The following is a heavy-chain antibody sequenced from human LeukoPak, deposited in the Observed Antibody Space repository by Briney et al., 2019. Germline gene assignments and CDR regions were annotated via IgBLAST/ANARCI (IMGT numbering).Heavy chain of an antibody. V-gene: IGHV3-30*18. Sequence: GGSLRLSCAASGFTFSSYGMHWVRQAPGKGLEWVAVLSYDGSNKYYADSVKGRFTISRDNSKNTLYLQMNSLRAEDTAVYYCAKDLDTMVRGVTHAFDIWGQGTMVTVSS. CDR3: AKDLDTMVRGVTHAFDI. D-gene: IGHD3-10*01. J-gene: IGHJ3*02. CDR1: GFTFSSYG. CDR2: LSYDGSNK.